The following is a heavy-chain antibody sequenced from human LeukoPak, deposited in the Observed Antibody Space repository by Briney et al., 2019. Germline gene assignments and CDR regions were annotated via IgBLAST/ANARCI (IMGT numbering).Heavy chain of an antibody. V-gene: IGHV3-21*01. CDR3: AKDDYNHGSYYGMDV. J-gene: IGHJ6*02. D-gene: IGHD4-11*01. Sequence: PGGSLRLSCAASGFTFSSYGMNWVRQAPGKGLEWVSSITSSSSYIYYADSVKGRFTISRDNAKNSLYLQMNSLRAEDTAVYYCAKDDYNHGSYYGMDVWGQGTTVTVSS. CDR1: GFTFSSYG. CDR2: ITSSSSYI.